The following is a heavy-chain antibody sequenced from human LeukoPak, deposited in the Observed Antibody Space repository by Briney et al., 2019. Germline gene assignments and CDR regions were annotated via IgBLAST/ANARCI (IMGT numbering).Heavy chain of an antibody. D-gene: IGHD3-10*01. J-gene: IGHJ1*01. CDR1: GFTFNTYT. V-gene: IGHV3-21*01. Sequence: EGSLRVSCAASGFTFNTYTMNWVRQAPGKGVECVSSISSSNHIYYADSVKGRFTISRDNAANSLYRQMNSLRAEDTAVYHCASAEVVRGEALTKYFQHWGQGTLVTVSS. CDR2: ISSSNHI. CDR3: ASAEVVRGEALTKYFQH.